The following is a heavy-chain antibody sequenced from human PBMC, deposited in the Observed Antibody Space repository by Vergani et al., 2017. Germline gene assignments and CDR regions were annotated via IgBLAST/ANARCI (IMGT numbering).Heavy chain of an antibody. D-gene: IGHD3-22*01. J-gene: IGHJ2*01. CDR2: IYYSGST. Sequence: QVQLQESGPGLVKPSQTLSLTCTVSGGSISSGGYYWSWIRQHPGKGLEWIGYIYYSGSTYYNPSLKSRVTISVDTSQNQFSLKLSSVTAADTAVYYCARGPPDTYYYDSSGRSPVSGWYFDLWGRGTLVTVSS. V-gene: IGHV4-31*03. CDR3: ARGPPDTYYYDSSGRSPVSGWYFDL. CDR1: GGSISSGGYY.